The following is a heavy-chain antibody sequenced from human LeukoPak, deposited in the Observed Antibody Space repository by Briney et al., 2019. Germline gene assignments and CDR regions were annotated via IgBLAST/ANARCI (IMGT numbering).Heavy chain of an antibody. CDR1: GGTFSSYA. J-gene: IGHJ6*02. Sequence: ASVKVSCKASGGTFSSYAISWVRQAPGQGLEWMGRIIPILGIANYAQKFQGRVTITADKSTSTAYMELSSLRSEDTAVYYRARAGIAAAARYYYYGMDVWGQGTTVTVSS. D-gene: IGHD6-13*01. V-gene: IGHV1-69*04. CDR3: ARAGIAAAARYYYYGMDV. CDR2: IIPILGIA.